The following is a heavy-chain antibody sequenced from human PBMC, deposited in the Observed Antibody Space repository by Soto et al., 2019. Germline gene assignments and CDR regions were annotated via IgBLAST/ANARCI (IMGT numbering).Heavy chain of an antibody. CDR2: VNPSGGHT. Sequence: QVQLMQSGAEVKKPGASVKVSCKASGDTFTDYYIHWVRQAPGQGLEWMGTVNPSGGHTTYAQHFLGRVTTTRDTSTSTLYGELTSLTSDDTAIYYCARGGHVVVVTAALDYWGQGTLVTVSS. D-gene: IGHD2-21*02. CDR3: ARGGHVVVVTAALDY. CDR1: GDTFTDYY. V-gene: IGHV1-46*01. J-gene: IGHJ4*02.